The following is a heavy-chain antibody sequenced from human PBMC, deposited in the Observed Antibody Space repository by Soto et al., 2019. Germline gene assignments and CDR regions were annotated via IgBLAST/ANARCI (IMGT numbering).Heavy chain of an antibody. CDR3: SRDPLNYYDSD. CDR1: GFNFGSGW. Sequence: EVQLVESGGGLVQPGGSLRLSCAASGFNFGSGWMHWVRQAPGKGLVWVSRIDSDGSRPTYADSVKGRFTISRDNAKNTLYLQMSSLTAEDTAPYYCSRDPLNYYDSDWGQGTLVTVSS. CDR2: IDSDGSRP. J-gene: IGHJ4*02. D-gene: IGHD3-22*01. V-gene: IGHV3-74*01.